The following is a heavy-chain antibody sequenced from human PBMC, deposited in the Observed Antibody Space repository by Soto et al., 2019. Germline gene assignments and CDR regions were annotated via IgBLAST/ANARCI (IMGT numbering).Heavy chain of an antibody. CDR1: GFTFSSYP. J-gene: IGHJ4*02. D-gene: IGHD3-10*01. CDR3: AKGSSVYSKTSDY. CDR2: ISGSGSGT. Sequence: GGSLRLSCAASGFTFSSYPIYWVRQAPGRGLEWVSGISGSGSGTYYADSVKGRFTISRDNSKNTLYLQMNSLRAEDTAVYYCAKGSSVYSKTSDYRGQGTLVTVYS. V-gene: IGHV3-23*01.